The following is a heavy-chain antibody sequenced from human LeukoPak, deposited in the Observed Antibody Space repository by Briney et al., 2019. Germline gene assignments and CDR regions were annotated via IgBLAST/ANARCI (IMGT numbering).Heavy chain of an antibody. CDR2: VKTDGRTT. J-gene: IGHJ4*02. D-gene: IGHD3-16*01. Sequence: GGSLRLSCAASGMTFSNHWMHWVRQVPGKGLVWVSLVKTDGRTTIYADSVKGRFTISRDNGKSTLYLQMNSLRAEDTAIYYCTTGPSYGYEWWGQGTVVTVSS. CDR1: GMTFSNHW. V-gene: IGHV3-74*01. CDR3: TTGPSYGYEW.